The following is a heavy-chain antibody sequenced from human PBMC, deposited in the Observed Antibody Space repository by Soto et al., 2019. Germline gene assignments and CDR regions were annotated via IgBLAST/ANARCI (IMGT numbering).Heavy chain of an antibody. Sequence: SVKGRFTISRDNAKNSLYLQMNSLRPEDTAVYYCARDRKVRGLDAFDIWGQGTVVTVSS. CDR3: ARDRKVRGLDAFDI. D-gene: IGHD3-10*01. V-gene: IGHV3-48*01. J-gene: IGHJ3*02.